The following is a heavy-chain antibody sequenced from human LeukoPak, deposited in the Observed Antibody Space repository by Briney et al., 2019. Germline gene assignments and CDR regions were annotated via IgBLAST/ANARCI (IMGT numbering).Heavy chain of an antibody. V-gene: IGHV3-30-3*01. Sequence: PGRSLRLSCAASGFTFSSYAMHWVRQAPGKGLERVAVISYDGSNKYYADSVKGRFTISRDNSKNTLYLQMNSLRAEDTAVYYCARGSFEADPTYDAFDIWGQGTMVTVSS. CDR1: GFTFSSYA. D-gene: IGHD2/OR15-2a*01. CDR3: ARGSFEADPTYDAFDI. CDR2: ISYDGSNK. J-gene: IGHJ3*02.